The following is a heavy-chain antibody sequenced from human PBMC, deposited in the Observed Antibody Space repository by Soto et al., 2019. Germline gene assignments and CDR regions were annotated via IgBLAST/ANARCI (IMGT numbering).Heavy chain of an antibody. CDR3: ARERGSCSGGSCYFDH. V-gene: IGHV1-69*13. Sequence: SVKVSCKASGGTFSSYAISWVRQAPGQGLEWMGGIIPIFGTANYAQKFQGRVTITADESTSTAYMELSSLRSEDTAVYYCARERGSCSGGSCYFDHWGQGTLVTVSS. CDR1: GGTFSSYA. J-gene: IGHJ4*02. CDR2: IIPIFGTA. D-gene: IGHD2-15*01.